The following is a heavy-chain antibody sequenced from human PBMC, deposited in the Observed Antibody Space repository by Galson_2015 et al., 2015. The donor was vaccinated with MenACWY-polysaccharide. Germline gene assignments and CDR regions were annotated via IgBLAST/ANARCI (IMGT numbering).Heavy chain of an antibody. Sequence: SLRLSCAASGFSLGAWYMSWIRQAPGKGLEWLSYISKSGDSIYYGDSVKGRFAISRDNAKNSLYLQLNSLEAVDTAIYYCARGPYGLDAWGQGPTVTVSS. CDR2: ISKSGDSI. CDR3: ARGPYGLDA. J-gene: IGHJ6*02. V-gene: IGHV3-11*01. CDR1: GFSLGAWY.